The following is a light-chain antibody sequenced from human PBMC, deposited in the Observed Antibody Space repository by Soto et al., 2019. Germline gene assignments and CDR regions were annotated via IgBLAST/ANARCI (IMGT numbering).Light chain of an antibody. J-gene: IGKJ3*01. CDR3: QQYGNSRFI. V-gene: IGKV3-20*01. CDR2: GAS. CDR1: QNVNSKF. Sequence: EIVLTQSPGTLSLSPGERATLTCRASQNVNSKFFAWYHQKPGQVPRVLIYGASSRATGIPDRVSGRRSGTDFTLTISRLEPEDCAVYYCQQYGNSRFIFGTGTKVDI.